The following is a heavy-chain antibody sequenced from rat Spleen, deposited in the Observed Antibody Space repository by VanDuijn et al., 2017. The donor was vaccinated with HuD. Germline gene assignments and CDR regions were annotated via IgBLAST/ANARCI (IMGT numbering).Heavy chain of an antibody. D-gene: IGHD1-10*01. CDR3: ARETTSVMDA. V-gene: IGHV5-7*01. Sequence: EVQLVESGGGLVQPGRSLKLSCAASGFIFSKFYMAWVRQAPTKGLEWVATISYYGSSTYYRDSVKGRFTISRDNAKSTLYLQMDSLRSEDTATYYCARETTSVMDAWGQGVMVTVSS. J-gene: IGHJ2*01. CDR2: ISYYGSST. CDR1: GFIFSKFY.